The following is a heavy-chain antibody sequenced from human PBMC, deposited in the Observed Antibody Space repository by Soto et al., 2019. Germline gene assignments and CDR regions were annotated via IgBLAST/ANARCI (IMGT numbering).Heavy chain of an antibody. J-gene: IGHJ5*02. CDR1: GYTLTELS. CDR2: FDPEDGET. D-gene: IGHD2-2*01. V-gene: IGHV1-24*01. Sequence: ASVKVSCKVSGYTLTELSMHWVRQAPGKGLEWMGGFDPEDGETIYAQKFQGRVTMTEDTSTDTAYMELSSLRSEDTAVYYCATGGRYCSSTSCYVAGWFDPRGQGTLVTVSS. CDR3: ATGGRYCSSTSCYVAGWFDP.